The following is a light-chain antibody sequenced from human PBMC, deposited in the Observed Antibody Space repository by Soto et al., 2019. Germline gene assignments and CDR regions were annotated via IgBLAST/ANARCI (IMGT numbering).Light chain of an antibody. Sequence: EIVLTQSPGTLSLSPGERATLSCRASHSVGSTLAWYQQKPGQAPRLLMFDTSTRATGIPARFSGSGSGTDFTLTISRLEPEDFAVYYCQQYGSSGTFGQGTKVDIK. CDR2: DTS. V-gene: IGKV3-20*01. CDR3: QQYGSSGT. J-gene: IGKJ1*01. CDR1: HSVGST.